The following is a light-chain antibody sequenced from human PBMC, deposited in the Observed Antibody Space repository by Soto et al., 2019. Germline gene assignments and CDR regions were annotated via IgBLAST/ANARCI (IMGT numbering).Light chain of an antibody. J-gene: IGLJ2*01. CDR2: EVS. CDR1: SSDVGSYNL. Sequence: QSALTQPASVSGSPGQSITISCTGTSSDVGSYNLVSWYQQHPGKAPKPMIYEVSKRPSGVSNRVSGSKSGNTASLTISGLQAEDEADSYCCSYAGSSFVVFGGGTPLTVL. V-gene: IGLV2-23*02. CDR3: CSYAGSSFVV.